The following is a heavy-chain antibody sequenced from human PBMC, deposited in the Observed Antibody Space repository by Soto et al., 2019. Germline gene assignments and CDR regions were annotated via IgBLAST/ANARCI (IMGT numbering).Heavy chain of an antibody. D-gene: IGHD3-3*01. CDR3: ARGYYDFWSGYFLWYFDL. V-gene: IGHV4-31*03. CDR2: IYYSGST. J-gene: IGHJ2*01. Sequence: QVQLQESGPGLVKPSQTLSLTCTVSGGSISSGGYYWSWIRQHPGKGLEWIGYIYYSGSTYYNPSLKSRVTISVDTSKNQYSLKLSSVPAADTAVYYCARGYYDFWSGYFLWYFDLWGRGTLVTVSS. CDR1: GGSISSGGYY.